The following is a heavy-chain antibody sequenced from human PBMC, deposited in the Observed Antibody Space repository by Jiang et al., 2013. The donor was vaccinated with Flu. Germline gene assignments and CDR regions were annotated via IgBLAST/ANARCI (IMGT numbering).Heavy chain of an antibody. CDR1: GGTFSSYT. D-gene: IGHD3-22*01. CDR2: IIPILGIA. Sequence: SSVKVSCKASGGTFSSYTISWVRQAPGQGLEWMGRIIPILGIANYAQKFQGRVTITADKSTSTAYMELSSLRSEDTAVYYCARGLVDSSVDYWGQGTLVTVSS. V-gene: IGHV1-69*02. CDR3: ARGLVDSSVDY. J-gene: IGHJ4*02.